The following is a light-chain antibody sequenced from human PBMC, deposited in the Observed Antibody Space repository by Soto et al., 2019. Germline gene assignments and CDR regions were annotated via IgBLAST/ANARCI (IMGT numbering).Light chain of an antibody. CDR1: QNIGSW. Sequence: DIQMTPSPSTLSASVGDGVTIACRASQNIGSWLALYQQNPGEAPNLPIPKATNLQSSVPKRFSGSGSGTDFSLPISSLQAVDSATYFSQPYNDFQYSFGPGTKLDI. CDR2: KAT. J-gene: IGKJ2*01. CDR3: QPYNDFQYS. V-gene: IGKV1-5*03.